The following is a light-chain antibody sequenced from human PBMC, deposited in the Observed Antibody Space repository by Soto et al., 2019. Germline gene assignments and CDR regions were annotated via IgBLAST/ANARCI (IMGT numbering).Light chain of an antibody. CDR3: QQYYSTPWT. J-gene: IGKJ1*01. CDR1: QSVLYSSNNKNY. Sequence: DIVMTQSPDSLAVSLGERATINCKSSQSVLYSSNNKNYLAWYQQKPGHPPKILIYWASTRESGVPDRFSGSGSGTDFTLTISSLQAEDVAVYYCQQYYSTPWTFGQGTKVEIK. V-gene: IGKV4-1*01. CDR2: WAS.